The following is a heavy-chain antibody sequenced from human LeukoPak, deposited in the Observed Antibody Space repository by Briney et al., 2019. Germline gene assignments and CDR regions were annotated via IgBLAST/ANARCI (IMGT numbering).Heavy chain of an antibody. CDR2: PPGSRGST. D-gene: IGHD4-11*01. J-gene: IGHJ6*02. CDR1: GFTFSSYA. V-gene: IGHV3-23*01. Sequence: PGGSLRLSCAASGFTFSSYAMSWVRQAPGKGLEWVSDPPGSRGSTYYPDSAKGRFTISRDNSKNTLYLQMNSLRAEDTAVYYCAKDPDMTTYYYGMDVWGQGTTVTVSS. CDR3: AKDPDMTTYYYGMDV.